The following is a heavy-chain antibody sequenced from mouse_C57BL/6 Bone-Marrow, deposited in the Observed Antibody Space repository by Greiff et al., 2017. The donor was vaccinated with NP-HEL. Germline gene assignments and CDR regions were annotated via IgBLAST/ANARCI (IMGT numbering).Heavy chain of an antibody. V-gene: IGHV1-19*01. J-gene: IGHJ2*01. D-gene: IGHD3-3*01. CDR1: GYTFTDYY. CDR3: ARRVGLSEDYFDY. CDR2: INPYNGGT. Sequence: EVQLQQSGPVLVKPGASVKMSCKASGYTFTDYYMNWVKQSHGKSLEWIGVINPYNGGTSYNQKFKGKATLTVDKSSSTAYMELNSLTSEDSAVYYCARRVGLSEDYFDYWGQGTTLTVSS.